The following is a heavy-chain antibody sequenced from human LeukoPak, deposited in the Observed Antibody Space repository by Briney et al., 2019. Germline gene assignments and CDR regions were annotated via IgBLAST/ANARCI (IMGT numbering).Heavy chain of an antibody. D-gene: IGHD3-9*01. Sequence: GGSLRLSSSASAFTFSTYAMSWVRHAPGKGLEWVSGLSGSGGTTYYADSVKGRFTISRDNSKNTLYVQMNSLRAEDTAVYYCAKVSGDWLLPPNWFDAWGQGTLVTVSS. CDR3: AKVSGDWLLPPNWFDA. V-gene: IGHV3-23*01. CDR1: AFTFSTYA. J-gene: IGHJ5*02. CDR2: LSGSGGTT.